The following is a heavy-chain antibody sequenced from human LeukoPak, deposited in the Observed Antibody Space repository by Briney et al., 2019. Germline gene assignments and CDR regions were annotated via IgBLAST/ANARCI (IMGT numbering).Heavy chain of an antibody. V-gene: IGHV3-23*01. D-gene: IGHD5/OR15-5a*01. J-gene: IGHJ4*02. CDR2: IGGSGDNT. CDR3: ARGGVVSTSY. Sequence: GGSVRLSCAASGFTFSSYVMNWVRQAPGKGLEWVSVIGGSGDNTDYADSVKGRFTISRDNSRNTLYLQMTSLRAEDTAIYYCARGGVVSTSYWGQGALVTVSS. CDR1: GFTFSSYV.